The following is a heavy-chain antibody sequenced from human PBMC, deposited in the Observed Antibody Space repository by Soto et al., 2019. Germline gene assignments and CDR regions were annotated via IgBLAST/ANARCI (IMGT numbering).Heavy chain of an antibody. CDR3: ASQYCSGGSCYPYLFDP. CDR1: GGSISSGCYY. V-gene: IGHV4-31*03. J-gene: IGHJ5*02. CDR2: IYYSGST. Sequence: PSETLSLTCTVSGGSISSGCYYWSWIRQHPGKGLEWIGYIYYSGSTYYNPSLKSRVTISVDTSKNQFSLKLSSVTAADTAVYYCASQYCSGGSCYPYLFDPWGQGTLVTVS. D-gene: IGHD2-15*01.